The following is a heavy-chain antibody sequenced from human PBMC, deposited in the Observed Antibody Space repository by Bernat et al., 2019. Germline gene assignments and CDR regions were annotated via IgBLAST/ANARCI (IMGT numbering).Heavy chain of an antibody. CDR3: ARGRLGSSSWRSYYYGMDV. V-gene: IGHV1-69*06. CDR2: IIPIFGTA. D-gene: IGHD6-13*01. Sequence: QVQLVQSGAEVKKPGSSVKVSCKASGGTFSSYAISWVRQAPGQGLEWMGGIIPIFGTANYAQKFQDRVTITEEKSTGTAYMELRSLRSEDTAVYYCARGRLGSSSWRSYYYGMDVWGQGTTVTVSS. J-gene: IGHJ6*02. CDR1: GGTFSSYA.